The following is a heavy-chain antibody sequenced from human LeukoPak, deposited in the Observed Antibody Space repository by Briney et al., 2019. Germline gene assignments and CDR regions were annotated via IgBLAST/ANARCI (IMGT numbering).Heavy chain of an antibody. D-gene: IGHD6-19*01. CDR2: VYYSGST. J-gene: IGHJ2*01. CDR1: GVSINTYY. V-gene: IGHV4-59*01. Sequence: SETLSLTCTVSGVSINTYYWSWIRQPPGKGLEWVGYVYYSGSTNYNPSLKSRVTMSVDTSKNRFSLNLNSVTAADTAVYYCAREGWWYFDLWGRGALVTVSS. CDR3: AREGWWYFDL.